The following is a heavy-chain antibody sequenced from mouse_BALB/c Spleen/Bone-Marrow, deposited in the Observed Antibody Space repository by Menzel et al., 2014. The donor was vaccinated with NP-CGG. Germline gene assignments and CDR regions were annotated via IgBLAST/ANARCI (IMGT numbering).Heavy chain of an antibody. Sequence: VQLQQSGTVLARPGASVKMSCKASGYTFTSYWMHWVKQRPGQGLEWIGTIYPGNSDTTYNQKFKGKAKLTAVTSTSTAYMDLSSLTNEDSAVYYCTTLARNYFDYWGQGSTLTVSS. CDR3: TTLARNYFDY. J-gene: IGHJ2*01. CDR1: GYTFTSYW. V-gene: IGHV1-5*01. CDR2: IYPGNSDT.